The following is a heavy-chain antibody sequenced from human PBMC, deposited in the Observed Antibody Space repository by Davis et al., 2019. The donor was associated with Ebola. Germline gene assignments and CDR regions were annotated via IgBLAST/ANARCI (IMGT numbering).Heavy chain of an antibody. J-gene: IGHJ6*02. V-gene: IGHV1-18*04. CDR1: GYTFTSYG. Sequence: AASVKVSCKASGYTFTSYGISWVRQAPGQGLEWMGWISAYNGNTNYAQKLQGRVTMTTDTSTSTAYMELRSLRSDDTAVYYCARGGGYLVFYYYYGMDVWGQGTTVTVSS. CDR3: ARGGGYLVFYYYYGMDV. CDR2: ISAYNGNT. D-gene: IGHD3-10*01.